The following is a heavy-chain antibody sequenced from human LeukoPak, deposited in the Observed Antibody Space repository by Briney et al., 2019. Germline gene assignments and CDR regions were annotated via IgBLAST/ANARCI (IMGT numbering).Heavy chain of an antibody. D-gene: IGHD2-2*01. CDR2: INWSGGST. CDR3: ARAPITSPFYFGY. J-gene: IGHJ4*02. V-gene: IGHV3-20*04. Sequence: PGGSLRLSCTATGFAFDEHGMSWVRQVPGKGLEWVSGINWSGGSTGYADPLRGRFTISRDNARNSLYLQMDSLRAEDTALYYCARAPITSPFYFGYWGQGTLVTVSS. CDR1: GFAFDEHG.